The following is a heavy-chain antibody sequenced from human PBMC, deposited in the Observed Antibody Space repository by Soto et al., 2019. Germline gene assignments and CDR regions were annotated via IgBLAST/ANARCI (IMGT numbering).Heavy chain of an antibody. CDR2: INHSGST. Sequence: PSETLSLTCAVYGGSFSGYYWSWIRQPPGKGLEWIGEINHSGSTNYNPSLKSRVTISVDTSKNQFSLKLSSVTAADTAVYYCARAQDYDFWSGSTGIDYWGQGTLVTVSS. J-gene: IGHJ4*02. D-gene: IGHD3-3*01. CDR3: ARAQDYDFWSGSTGIDY. CDR1: GGSFSGYY. V-gene: IGHV4-34*01.